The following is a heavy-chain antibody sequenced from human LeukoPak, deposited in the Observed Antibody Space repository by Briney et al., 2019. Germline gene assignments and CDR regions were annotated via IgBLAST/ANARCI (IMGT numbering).Heavy chain of an antibody. CDR1: AFTFASFA. D-gene: IGHD2-8*01. CDR3: ARKSVAEADIVLDY. CDR2: GSVARDAT. V-gene: IGHV3-23*01. Sequence: AVSAFTFASFAMRWDSHVPGGGMGWVSGAGSVARDATLYAASVEGRFTSTRDTTTNTLYLKVNSLRAEDTAVYYCARKSVAEADIVLDYWGPGTLVTVSS. J-gene: IGHJ4*02.